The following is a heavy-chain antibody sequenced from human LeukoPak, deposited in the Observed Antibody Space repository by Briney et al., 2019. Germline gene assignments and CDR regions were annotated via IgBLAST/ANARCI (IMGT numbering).Heavy chain of an antibody. CDR3: ARVQDTFYDFWSGYSAQHYYGMDV. J-gene: IGHJ6*02. V-gene: IGHV3-74*01. CDR1: GFTFSSYW. CDR2: INSDGSST. Sequence: GGSLRLSCAASGFTFSSYWMHWVRQAPGKGLVWVSRINSDGSSTSYADSVKGRFTISRDNAKNTLYLQMNSLRAEDTAVYYCARVQDTFYDFWSGYSAQHYYGMDVLGQGTTVTVSS. D-gene: IGHD3-3*01.